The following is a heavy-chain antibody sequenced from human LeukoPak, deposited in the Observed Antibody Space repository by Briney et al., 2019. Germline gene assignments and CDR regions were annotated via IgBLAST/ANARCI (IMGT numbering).Heavy chain of an antibody. CDR2: ISSSSSYI. V-gene: IGHV3-21*01. D-gene: IGHD3-9*01. CDR3: ARDRYYDILTGYHYFDY. CDR1: GFTFSSYS. Sequence: PGGSLRLSCAASGFTFSSYSMNWVRQAPGKGLEWVSSISSSSSYIYYADSVKGRFTISRDNAKNSLYLQMSSLRAEDTAVYYCARDRYYDILTGYHYFDYWGQGTLVTVSS. J-gene: IGHJ4*02.